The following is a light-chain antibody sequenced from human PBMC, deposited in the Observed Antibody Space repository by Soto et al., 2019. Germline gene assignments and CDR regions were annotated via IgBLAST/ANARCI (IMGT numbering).Light chain of an antibody. V-gene: IGKV1-5*01. CDR3: QQYNTYSGT. CDR2: DAS. J-gene: IGKJ1*01. Sequence: DIQMTQTPSTLSGSVGDRVTITCRASQSINSWLAWYQQKPGKAPNLLIYDASTLESGVPSRFSGSGSGTEFTLTISSLQPDDFATYYCQQYNTYSGTFGQGTKVDIK. CDR1: QSINSW.